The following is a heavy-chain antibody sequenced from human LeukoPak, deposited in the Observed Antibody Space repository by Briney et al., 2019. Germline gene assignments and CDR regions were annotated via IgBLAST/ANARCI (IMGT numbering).Heavy chain of an antibody. CDR3: ARGDTAMVDFDY. V-gene: IGHV1-2*04. D-gene: IGHD5-18*01. CDR1: GYAFTDYH. Sequence: ASVKVSCKASGYAFTDYHIHWVRQAPGQGLEWMGWINPNSGGTNYAQKFQGWVTMTRDTSISTAYMELSRLRSDDTAVYYCARGDTAMVDFDYWGQGTLVTVSS. CDR2: INPNSGGT. J-gene: IGHJ4*02.